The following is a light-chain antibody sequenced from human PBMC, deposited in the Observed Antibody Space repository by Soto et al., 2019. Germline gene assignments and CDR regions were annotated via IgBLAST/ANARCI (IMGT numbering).Light chain of an antibody. Sequence: DIQMTQSPSSLSASVGDRVTITCRASQSISSYLNWYQHKQGKAPKILIYGASSLQSGVPSRFSGSGSGTDFTLTINSLQPEDYATYFCQQKYRVPRTFGQGTKVELK. J-gene: IGKJ1*01. CDR2: GAS. CDR1: QSISSY. CDR3: QQKYRVPRT. V-gene: IGKV1-39*01.